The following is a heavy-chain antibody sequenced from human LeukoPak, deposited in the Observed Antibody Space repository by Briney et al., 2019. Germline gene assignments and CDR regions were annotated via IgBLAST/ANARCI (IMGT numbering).Heavy chain of an antibody. D-gene: IGHD6-13*01. CDR1: GFTFSSYG. CDR3: AKAGYSSSWYVDY. V-gene: IGHV3-30*18. CDR2: ISNDGSNK. J-gene: IGHJ4*02. Sequence: PGGSLRLSCAASGFTFSSYGMRWVRQAPGKGLEWVAVISNDGSNKYYADSVKGRFTISRDNSKNTLYLQMNSLRAEDTAVYYCAKAGYSSSWYVDYWGQGTLVLVSS.